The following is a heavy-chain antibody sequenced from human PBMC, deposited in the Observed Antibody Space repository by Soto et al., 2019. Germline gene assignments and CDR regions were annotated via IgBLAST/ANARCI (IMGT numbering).Heavy chain of an antibody. J-gene: IGHJ6*03. V-gene: IGHV1-18*01. CDR1: GYTFTSYG. CDR3: ARDHSSSSFNYYWYYMDV. CDR2: ISAYNGNT. D-gene: IGHD6-13*01. Sequence: QVQLVQSGAEVKKPGASVKVSCKASGYTFTSYGISWVRQAPGQGREWMGWISAYNGNTNYAQKLKGRVTMTTDTSTSTAYMELRSLRSDDTAVYYCARDHSSSSFNYYWYYMDVWGKGTTVTVSS.